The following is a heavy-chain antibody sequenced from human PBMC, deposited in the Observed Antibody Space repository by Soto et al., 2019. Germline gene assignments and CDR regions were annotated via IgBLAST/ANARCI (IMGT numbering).Heavy chain of an antibody. J-gene: IGHJ4*02. CDR1: GFTFSSFA. V-gene: IGHV3-23*01. CDR2: ISASGGNT. D-gene: IGHD6-19*01. CDR3: AKDQGSSGWRGGGFFDS. Sequence: XASLGLSCTASGFTFSSFAMSWVRQAPGKGLEWVSSISASGGNTYYIDSVKGRFTISRDNSVNTLYLQMNRLRADDTALYYCAKDQGSSGWRGGGFFDSWGQGTLVTVSS.